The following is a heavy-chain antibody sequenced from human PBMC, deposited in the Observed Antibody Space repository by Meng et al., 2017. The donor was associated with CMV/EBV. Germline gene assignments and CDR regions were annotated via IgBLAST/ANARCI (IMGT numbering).Heavy chain of an antibody. CDR3: ARATGLWGSYRSFDY. D-gene: IGHD3-16*02. Sequence: ASVTVSCKASGYTFTGYYMHWVRQAPGQGLEWMGWINPNSGGTNYAQKFQGRVTMTRDTSISTAYMELSRLRSDDTAVYYCARATGLWGSYRSFDYWGQGTLVTVSS. CDR1: GYTFTGYY. J-gene: IGHJ4*02. CDR2: INPNSGGT. V-gene: IGHV1-2*02.